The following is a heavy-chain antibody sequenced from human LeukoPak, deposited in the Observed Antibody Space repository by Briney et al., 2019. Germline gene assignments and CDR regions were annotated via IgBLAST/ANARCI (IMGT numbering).Heavy chain of an antibody. CDR2: ISRSGGST. CDR1: GFTFSSYA. Sequence: GASLRLSCAASGFTFSSYAMSWVRQAPGKGLEWVSAISRSGGSTYYADSVKGRFTISRDNSKNTLYLQMNSLRAEDTAVCFCARSSTTVSGPYWGQGTLVTVSS. D-gene: IGHD4-11*01. J-gene: IGHJ4*02. CDR3: ARSSTTVSGPY. V-gene: IGHV3-23*01.